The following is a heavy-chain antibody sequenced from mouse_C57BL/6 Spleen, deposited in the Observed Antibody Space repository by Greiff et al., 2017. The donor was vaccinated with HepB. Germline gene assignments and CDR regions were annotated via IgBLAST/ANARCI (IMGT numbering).Heavy chain of an antibody. Sequence: QVHVKQPGAELVKPGASVKMSCKASGYTFTSYWITWVKQRPGQGLEWIGDIYPGSGSTNYNEKFKSKATLTVDTSSSTAYMQLSSLTSEDSAVYYCAREGNFLVWGTGTTVTVSS. V-gene: IGHV1-55*01. CDR3: AREGNFLV. J-gene: IGHJ1*03. CDR2: IYPGSGST. CDR1: GYTFTSYW.